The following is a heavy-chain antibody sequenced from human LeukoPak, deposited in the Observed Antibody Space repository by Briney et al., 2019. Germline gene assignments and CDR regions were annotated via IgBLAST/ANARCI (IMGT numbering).Heavy chain of an antibody. Sequence: PGGSLRLSCAASGFTFSSDGMHWVRQAPGKGLEWGAVISVDGVKTDYADSVKGHFPISRDRSQNTLCLQMNTLRAEDTALYSCAKFCWSRRTAYGMDVWGQGTTVTVSS. D-gene: IGHD3-3*01. V-gene: IGHV3-30*18. CDR1: GFTFSSDG. CDR2: ISVDGVKT. CDR3: AKFCWSRRTAYGMDV. J-gene: IGHJ6*02.